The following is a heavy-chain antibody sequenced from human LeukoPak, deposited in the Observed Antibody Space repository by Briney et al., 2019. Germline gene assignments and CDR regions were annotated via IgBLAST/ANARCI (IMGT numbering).Heavy chain of an antibody. D-gene: IGHD5-24*01. CDR2: IKQDGSEK. Sequence: GGSLRLSCAASGFTFSSYWMSWVRQAPGKGLEWVANIKQDGSEKYYVDSVKGRFTTPRDNAKNSLYLQMNSLRAEDTAVYYCARGRWLQFRYYFDYWGQGTLVTVSS. J-gene: IGHJ4*02. CDR3: ARGRWLQFRYYFDY. CDR1: GFTFSSYW. V-gene: IGHV3-7*01.